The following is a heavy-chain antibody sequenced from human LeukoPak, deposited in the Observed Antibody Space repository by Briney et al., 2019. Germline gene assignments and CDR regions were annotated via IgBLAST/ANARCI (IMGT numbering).Heavy chain of an antibody. CDR2: IYPTGNT. D-gene: IGHD3-22*01. J-gene: IGHJ6*03. Sequence: SETLSLTCSVSVGAIISYYWSWIRQPAGKGPEWIGRIYPTGNTDYNPSLKPRVTMSTDLSKKQFSLRLRSVTAADTAVYYCARLKFYDSTGYSPGFYMDVWGKGTAVTVSS. CDR3: ARLKFYDSTGYSPGFYMDV. V-gene: IGHV4-4*07. CDR1: VGAIISYY.